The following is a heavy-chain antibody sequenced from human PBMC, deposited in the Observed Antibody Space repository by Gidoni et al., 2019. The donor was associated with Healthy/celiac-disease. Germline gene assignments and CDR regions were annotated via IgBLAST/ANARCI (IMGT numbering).Heavy chain of an antibody. Sequence: QVQLVQSGAEVKKPGASVKVSCKASGYTFTSSGISWVRQAPGQGLEWMGWISAYNGNTNYAQKLQGRVTMTTDTSTSTAYMELRSLRSDDTAVYYCARDEARVTLRGRFDPWGQGTLVTVSS. CDR1: GYTFTSSG. D-gene: IGHD3-16*01. CDR3: ARDEARVTLRGRFDP. J-gene: IGHJ5*02. CDR2: ISAYNGNT. V-gene: IGHV1-18*04.